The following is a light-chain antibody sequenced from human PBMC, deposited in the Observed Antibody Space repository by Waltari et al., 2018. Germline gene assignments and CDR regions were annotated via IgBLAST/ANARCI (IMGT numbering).Light chain of an antibody. Sequence: QSVLTQPPSASGPPGQRVTISCSGSSSNIGSNTVNWYQQLPGTAPKILIYSTNQRPSGVPDRFSGSKSGTSASLAISGLQSEDEADYYCAAWDDSLNGVVFGGGTKLTVL. J-gene: IGLJ2*01. CDR1: SSNIGSNT. V-gene: IGLV1-44*01. CDR2: STN. CDR3: AAWDDSLNGVV.